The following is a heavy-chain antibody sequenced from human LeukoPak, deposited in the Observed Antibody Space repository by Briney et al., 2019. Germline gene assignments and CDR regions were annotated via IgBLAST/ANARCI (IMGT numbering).Heavy chain of an antibody. CDR2: ISSDGSDK. CDR1: GITVSTNY. D-gene: IGHD3-22*01. V-gene: IGHV3-30-3*01. Sequence: GGSLRLSCAASGITVSTNYMSWVRQAPGKGLEWVSVISSDGSDKDYADSVKGRFIISRDNSKNTLYLQMNSLRVEDTAVYYCARDFSGHWSLDYWGQGTLVTVSS. CDR3: ARDFSGHWSLDY. J-gene: IGHJ4*02.